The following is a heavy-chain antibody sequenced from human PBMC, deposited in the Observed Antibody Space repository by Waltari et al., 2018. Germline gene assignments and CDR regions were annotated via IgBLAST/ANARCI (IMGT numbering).Heavy chain of an antibody. CDR1: GGTFSSYA. CDR3: AREVGATYGNWFDP. D-gene: IGHD1-26*01. V-gene: IGHV1-69*01. CDR2: SIPIFGTA. J-gene: IGHJ5*02. Sequence: QVQLVQSGAEVKKPGSSVKVSCKASGGTFSSYAISWVRQAPGQGLEWMGGSIPIFGTANYAQKFQGRVTITADESTSTAYMELSSLRSEDTAVYYCAREVGATYGNWFDPWGQGTLVTVSS.